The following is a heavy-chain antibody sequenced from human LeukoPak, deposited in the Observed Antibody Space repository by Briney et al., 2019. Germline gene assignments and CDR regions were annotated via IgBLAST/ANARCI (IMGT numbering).Heavy chain of an antibody. CDR2: ISYSGST. V-gene: IGHV4-59*01. Sequence: SETLSLTCTVSGGSISSYYWSWIRRPPGKGLEWIGYISYSGSTNYNPSLKSRVTISVDTSKNQFSLKLSSVTAADTALYYCARGSGGSGSNFDHWGQGTLVTVSS. CDR1: GGSISSYY. J-gene: IGHJ4*02. D-gene: IGHD3-10*01. CDR3: ARGSGGSGSNFDH.